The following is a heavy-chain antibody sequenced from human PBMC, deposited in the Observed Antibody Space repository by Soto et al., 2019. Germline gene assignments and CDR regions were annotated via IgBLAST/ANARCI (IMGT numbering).Heavy chain of an antibody. V-gene: IGHV4-59*01. Sequence: SETLSLTCTVSGGSISSDYWSWIRQPPGKGLEWIGYIYYSGSTNYNPSLKSRVTISVATSKNQSSLSLGSVTAADTAVYFCARLRYSSSSYNWFDPWGQGTLVTVSS. CDR1: GGSISSDY. J-gene: IGHJ5*02. CDR2: IYYSGST. D-gene: IGHD6-13*01. CDR3: ARLRYSSSSYNWFDP.